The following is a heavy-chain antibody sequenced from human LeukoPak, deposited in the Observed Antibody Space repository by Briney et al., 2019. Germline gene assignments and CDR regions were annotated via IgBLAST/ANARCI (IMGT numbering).Heavy chain of an antibody. CDR2: ISSSSTI. V-gene: IGHV3-48*01. J-gene: IGHJ3*02. D-gene: IGHD2-2*01. Sequence: GGSLRLSCAASGFTFSNYSMNWVRQAPGKGLEWVSYISSSSTIYYADSVKGRFTISRDNAKNSLYLQMNSLRAEDTAVYYCASGPYCSSTSCYPNAFDIWGQGTMVTVSS. CDR1: GFTFSNYS. CDR3: ASGPYCSSTSCYPNAFDI.